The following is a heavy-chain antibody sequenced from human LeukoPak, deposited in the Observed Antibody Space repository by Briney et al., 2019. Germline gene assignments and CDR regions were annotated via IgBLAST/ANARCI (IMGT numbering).Heavy chain of an antibody. Sequence: SETLSLTCAVSGYSISSGYYWGWIRQPPGKGLEWIGIIYHSGSTYYNPSLKSRVTISVDTSKNQFSLKLSSVTAADTAVYYCARPYYDYVWGSYRLGLGAFDIWGQGTMVTVSS. CDR1: GYSISSGYY. CDR3: ARPYYDYVWGSYRLGLGAFDI. J-gene: IGHJ3*02. CDR2: IYHSGST. V-gene: IGHV4-38-2*01. D-gene: IGHD3-16*02.